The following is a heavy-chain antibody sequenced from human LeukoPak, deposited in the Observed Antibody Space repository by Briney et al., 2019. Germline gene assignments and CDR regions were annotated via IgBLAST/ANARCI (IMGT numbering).Heavy chain of an antibody. CDR1: GFTFSSYA. V-gene: IGHV3-23*01. CDR2: ISGDGVSP. Sequence: QAGGSLRLSCAASGFTFSSYAMSWVRQAPGKGLECVSAISGDGVSPYYADSVRGRFTISRDNSKNTLYLQMNSLRVEDTAVYFCARDPGAFPYFFDCWGQGTLVTVSS. D-gene: IGHD4/OR15-4a*01. CDR3: ARDPGAFPYFFDC. J-gene: IGHJ4*02.